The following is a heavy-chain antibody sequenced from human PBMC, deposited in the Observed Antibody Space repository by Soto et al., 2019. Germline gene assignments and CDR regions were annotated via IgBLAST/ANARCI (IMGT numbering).Heavy chain of an antibody. CDR2: IYYSGST. J-gene: IGHJ6*03. CDR1: GGSISSSSYY. V-gene: IGHV4-39*01. CDR3: ARVTQQLVTSDYYYYMDV. D-gene: IGHD6-13*01. Sequence: SQTLSLTCTVSGGSISSSSYYWGWIRQPPGKGLEWIGSIYYSGSTYYNPSLKSRVTISVDTSKNQFSLKLSSVTAADTAVYYCARVTQQLVTSDYYYYMDVWGKGTTVTVSS.